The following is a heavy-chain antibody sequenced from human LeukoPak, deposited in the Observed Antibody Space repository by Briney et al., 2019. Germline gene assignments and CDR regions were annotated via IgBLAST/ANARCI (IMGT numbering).Heavy chain of an antibody. J-gene: IGHJ4*02. CDR1: GFIFSNYA. Sequence: GGSLRLSCAASGFIFSNYAMTWVRQAPGKGLEWVSTISGSDGATYYADSVKGRFTIFRDDSKNTLYLQMNSLRADDTAVYYCVKDNPLDYWGQGTLVIVSS. CDR3: VKDNPLDY. V-gene: IGHV3-23*01. CDR2: ISGSDGAT. D-gene: IGHD1-14*01.